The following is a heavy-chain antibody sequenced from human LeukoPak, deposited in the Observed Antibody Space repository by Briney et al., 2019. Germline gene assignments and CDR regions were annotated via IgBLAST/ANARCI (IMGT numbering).Heavy chain of an antibody. V-gene: IGHV4-61*08. J-gene: IGHJ6*03. CDR1: GGSISSGDYY. CDR2: IYYSGST. D-gene: IGHD2-2*01. CDR3: ARDLRGTSAMDV. Sequence: SQTLSLTCTVSGGSISSGDYYWSWIRQPPGKGLEWIGYIYYSGSTNYNPSLKSRVTISVDTSNNQFSLKLSSVTAADTAVYYCARDLRGTSAMDVWGKGTTVTVSS.